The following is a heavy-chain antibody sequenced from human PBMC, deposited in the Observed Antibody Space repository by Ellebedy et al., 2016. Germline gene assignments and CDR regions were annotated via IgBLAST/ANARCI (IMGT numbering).Heavy chain of an antibody. Sequence: GESLKISXVASGLSFRNFFMSWVRQAPGKGLEWVATIVSSGRETYYADPLKGRFTISRDNGMNLVYLQMNSLSVEDTAVYYCTRDGSEWSRDYWGQGTLVTVSS. CDR3: TRDGSEWSRDY. V-gene: IGHV3-21*06. CDR1: GLSFRNFF. CDR2: IVSSGRET. D-gene: IGHD3-3*01. J-gene: IGHJ4*02.